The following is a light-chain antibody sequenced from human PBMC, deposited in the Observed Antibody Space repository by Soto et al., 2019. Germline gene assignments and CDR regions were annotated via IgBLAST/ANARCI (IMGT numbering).Light chain of an antibody. CDR3: QQYETLPRT. CDR2: KAS. CDR1: QTISSW. V-gene: IGKV1-5*03. J-gene: IGKJ1*01. Sequence: DIQMTRSPSTLSASVGDRGTITCRASQTISSWLAWYQQKPGKAPKLLIYKASSLESGVPSSFSGSGSGTNFPITIASLQPDDFATHYCQQYETLPRTFGPGTKVDIK.